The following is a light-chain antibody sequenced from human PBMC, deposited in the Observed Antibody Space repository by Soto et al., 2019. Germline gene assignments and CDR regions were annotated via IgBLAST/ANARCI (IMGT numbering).Light chain of an antibody. Sequence: QSVLTQPASVSGSPGQSITISCTGTSSDVGGYNYVSWFQQHPGKAPKLMIYEVSNRPSGVSNRFSGSKSGNTASLTISGLQAEDEGDYYCSSYTSSSTRIFGGGTKLT. V-gene: IGLV2-14*01. CDR2: EVS. J-gene: IGLJ2*01. CDR1: SSDVGGYNY. CDR3: SSYTSSSTRI.